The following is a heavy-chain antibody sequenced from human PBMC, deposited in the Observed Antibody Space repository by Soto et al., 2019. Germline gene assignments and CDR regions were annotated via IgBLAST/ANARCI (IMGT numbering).Heavy chain of an antibody. D-gene: IGHD5-12*01. Sequence: GGSLRLSGVASGFIFSNYGMHWVRQAPGKGLEWVAVISYDGSEKNYADFVKGRFTISRDNSKNTLYLQMNSLRAEDTAVYYYAKDNDSSCYEIYSWGQGNVLTVSA. J-gene: IGHJ4*02. V-gene: IGHV3-30*18. CDR2: ISYDGSEK. CDR1: GFIFSNYG. CDR3: AKDNDSSCYEIYS.